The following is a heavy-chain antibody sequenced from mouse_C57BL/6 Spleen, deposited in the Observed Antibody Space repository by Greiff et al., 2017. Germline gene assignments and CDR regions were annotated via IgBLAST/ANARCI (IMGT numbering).Heavy chain of an antibody. V-gene: IGHV5-4*01. Sequence: EVQLVESGGGLVKPGGSLKLSCAASGFTFSSYAMSWVRQTPEKRLEWVATISDGGSYTYYPDNVKGRFTISRDNAKNNLYLQMSHLKSEDTAMYYCARDPYYYGSSSYWYFDVWGTGTTVTVSS. D-gene: IGHD1-1*01. CDR3: ARDPYYYGSSSYWYFDV. CDR2: ISDGGSYT. J-gene: IGHJ1*03. CDR1: GFTFSSYA.